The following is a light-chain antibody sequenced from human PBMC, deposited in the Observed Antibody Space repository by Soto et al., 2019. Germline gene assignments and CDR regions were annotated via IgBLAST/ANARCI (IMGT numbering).Light chain of an antibody. J-gene: IGLJ2*01. CDR2: DVS. CDR1: SSDVGGYNY. CDR3: SSYTSSSTVV. Sequence: QSALTQPASVSGSPGQSITISCTGTSSDVGGYNYVSWYQQHPGKAPKLMIYDVSNRPSGVSNRFSGSKSGNTASLTISGLQADDEADDYCSSYTSSSTVVFGGGTQLTVL. V-gene: IGLV2-14*01.